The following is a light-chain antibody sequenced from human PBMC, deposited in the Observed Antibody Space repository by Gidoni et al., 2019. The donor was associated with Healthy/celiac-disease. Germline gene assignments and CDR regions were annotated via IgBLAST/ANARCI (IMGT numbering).Light chain of an antibody. Sequence: IVMTPSPATLSVSPGERATLSCRASQSVSSNLAWYQQKPGKAPRLLIYSASTRATGIPARFSGSGSGTEFTLTISSLQSEDFAVYYCQQYNNGSTFGQGTRLEIK. J-gene: IGKJ5*01. CDR2: SAS. CDR3: QQYNNGST. V-gene: IGKV3-15*01. CDR1: QSVSSN.